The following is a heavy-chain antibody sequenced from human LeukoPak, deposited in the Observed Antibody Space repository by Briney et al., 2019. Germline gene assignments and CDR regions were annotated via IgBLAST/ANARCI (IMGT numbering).Heavy chain of an antibody. V-gene: IGHV1-8*01. Sequence: GASVKVSCKASGYTFTSYDINWVRQATGQGLEWMGWMNPNSGNTGYAQKFQGRVTITRNTSISTAYMELSSLRSEDTAVYYCARGRRFYTVVTRYYYYYMDVWGKGTTVTVSS. CDR1: GYTFTSYD. CDR3: ARGRRFYTVVTRYYYYYMDV. D-gene: IGHD4-23*01. CDR2: MNPNSGNT. J-gene: IGHJ6*03.